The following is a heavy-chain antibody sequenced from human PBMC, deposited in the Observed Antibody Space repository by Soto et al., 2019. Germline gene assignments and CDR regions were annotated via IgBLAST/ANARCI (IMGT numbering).Heavy chain of an antibody. CDR1: GGSVSSGSYF. CDR2: IYYSGST. D-gene: IGHD2-21*01. V-gene: IGHV4-61*01. Sequence: QVPLQESGPRLVKPSETLSLTCTVSGGSVSSGSYFWSWIRQPPGKRLEWIGYIYYSGSTTYNPSLKSRVTISVDTSKNQFSLKLSSVTTADTAVYYCARAPYWRGDDLYLDNWGQGTLVTVSS. CDR3: ARAPYWRGDDLYLDN. J-gene: IGHJ4*02.